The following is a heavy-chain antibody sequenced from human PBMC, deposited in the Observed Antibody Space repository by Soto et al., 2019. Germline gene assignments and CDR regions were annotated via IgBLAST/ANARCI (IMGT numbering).Heavy chain of an antibody. V-gene: IGHV1-18*01. D-gene: IGHD3-10*01. Sequence: ASVKVSCKASGYTFTNYGISWVRQAPGQGLEWMGWINTYNGNTNHAQKLQGRVTMTTDTSTSTAYMELRSLRSDDTAVYYCARGVGSGTYYNHQNWFDPWGQGTLVTVSS. CDR3: ARGVGSGTYYNHQNWFDP. CDR1: GYTFTNYG. J-gene: IGHJ5*02. CDR2: INTYNGNT.